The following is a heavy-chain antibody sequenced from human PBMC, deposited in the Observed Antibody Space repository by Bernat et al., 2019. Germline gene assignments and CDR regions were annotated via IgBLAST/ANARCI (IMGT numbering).Heavy chain of an antibody. Sequence: QLQLQESGSGLVKPSQTLSLTCAVSGGSISSGGYSWSWIRQPPGKGLEWIGYIYHSGSTYYNPSLKSRVTISVDRSKNQFSLKLSSVTAADTAVYYCARGEYYDSSGYPSFGYWGQGTLVTVS. J-gene: IGHJ4*02. CDR2: IYHSGST. CDR3: ARGEYYDSSGYPSFGY. D-gene: IGHD3-22*01. V-gene: IGHV4-30-2*01. CDR1: GGSISSGGYS.